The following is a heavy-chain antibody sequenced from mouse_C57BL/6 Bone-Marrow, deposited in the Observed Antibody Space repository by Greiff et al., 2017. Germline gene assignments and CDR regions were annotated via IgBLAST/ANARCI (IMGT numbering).Heavy chain of an antibody. V-gene: IGHV1-81*01. Sequence: VQLQQSGAELARPGASVKLSCKASGYTFTSYGISWVKQRTGQGLEWIGEIYPRSGNNYYNEKFKGKATLTADKSSSTAYMELRSLTSEDSAVYFCARLEGYYDYDGDWGQGTTLTVSS. CDR3: ARLEGYYDYDGD. D-gene: IGHD2-4*01. J-gene: IGHJ2*01. CDR2: IYPRSGNN. CDR1: GYTFTSYG.